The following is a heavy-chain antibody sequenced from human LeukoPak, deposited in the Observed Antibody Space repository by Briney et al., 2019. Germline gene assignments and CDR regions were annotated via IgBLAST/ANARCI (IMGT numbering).Heavy chain of an antibody. J-gene: IGHJ6*03. CDR1: GGSFSDFY. D-gene: IGHD3-9*01. CDR3: ARGFYDILTGYPFYMDV. Sequence: SETLSLTCAVTGGSFSDFYWSWIRQPPGKGLEWIGEINHFGRTNYNPSLKSRVTISLDTSKKQFSLKLNSVTAADTAVYYCARGFYDILTGYPFYMDVWGKGTTVTVSS. CDR2: INHFGRT. V-gene: IGHV4-34*01.